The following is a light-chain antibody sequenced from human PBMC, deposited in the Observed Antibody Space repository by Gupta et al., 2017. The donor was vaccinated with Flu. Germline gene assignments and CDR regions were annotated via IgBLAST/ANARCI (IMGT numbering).Light chain of an antibody. CDR2: KDT. CDR3: QSADNSGTYVV. J-gene: IGLJ3*02. Sequence: SYELTQPPSLSVSPGQTARITCSGDALSNQFTYWYQQKPGQAPVLVIFKDTERPSGIPERFSGSNSGTTVTLTISGVQAEDEAAYYCQSADNSGTYVVFGGGTRLT. CDR1: ALSNQF. V-gene: IGLV3-25*03.